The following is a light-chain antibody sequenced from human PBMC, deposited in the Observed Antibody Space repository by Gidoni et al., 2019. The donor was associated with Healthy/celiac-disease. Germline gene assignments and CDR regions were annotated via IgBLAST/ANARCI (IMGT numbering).Light chain of an antibody. CDR2: EVS. J-gene: IGLJ3*02. CDR1: SGDVCGYNY. CDR3: SSDTSSSTRV. Sequence: QSPPHQPAAVSAPPGPSITTSCTGTSGDVCGYNYVSWYQQHPGKAPKLMIYEVSERPSGVSNRFSGSKSGNTATLTICGLQAEDEADYYCSSDTSSSTRVFGGGTKLTVL. V-gene: IGLV2-14*01.